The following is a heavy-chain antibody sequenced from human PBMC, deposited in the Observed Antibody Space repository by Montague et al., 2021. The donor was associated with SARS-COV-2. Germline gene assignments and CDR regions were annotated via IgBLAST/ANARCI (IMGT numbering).Heavy chain of an antibody. J-gene: IGHJ3*02. V-gene: IGHV4-59*08. CDR1: GGSISSYY. CDR3: ARFPTSYYYDSKAAPATPDAFDI. CDR2: ISYSGST. D-gene: IGHD3-22*01. Sequence: SETLSLTCTVSGGSISSYYWSWIRQPPGRGLQWIGYISYSGSTNYNPSLKSRVTISVDTSKNQFSLKLSSVTVADTAVYYCARFPTSYYYDSKAAPATPDAFDIWGQGTMVTVSS.